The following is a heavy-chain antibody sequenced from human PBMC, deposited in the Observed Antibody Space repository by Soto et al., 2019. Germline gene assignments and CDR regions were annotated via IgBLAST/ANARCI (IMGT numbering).Heavy chain of an antibody. V-gene: IGHV3-23*01. CDR2: IRVGGGDT. Sequence: EVRLLEPGGGLAQPGGSLRLSCAASGFTFSSSAMKWVRQAPGKGLEWVSSIRVGGGDTFYADSVRGRFTVSRDISRNTLYLQMNSLRAEDTAIYYCAKCSVGTVRSSGWCNWFDPWGQGTLVTVSS. D-gene: IGHD6-19*01. J-gene: IGHJ5*02. CDR1: GFTFSSSA. CDR3: AKCSVGTVRSSGWCNWFDP.